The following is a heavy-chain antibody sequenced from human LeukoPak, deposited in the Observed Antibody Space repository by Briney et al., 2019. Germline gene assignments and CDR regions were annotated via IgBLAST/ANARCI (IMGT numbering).Heavy chain of an antibody. D-gene: IGHD6-19*01. V-gene: IGHV3-23*01. CDR2: ITATGDTA. CDR1: GFTFSSYD. Sequence: GGSLRLSCAASGFTFSSYDMHWVRQAPGKGLEWVAIITATGDTAYYADSVKGRFTISRDNSRNTVYMQMDSLRAEDTAIYYCAGDRNSDWYSPLDYWGQGSQVTVSP. CDR3: AGDRNSDWYSPLDY. J-gene: IGHJ4*02.